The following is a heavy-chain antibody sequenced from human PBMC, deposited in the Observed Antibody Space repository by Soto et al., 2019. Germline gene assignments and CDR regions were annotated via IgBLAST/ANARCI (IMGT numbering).Heavy chain of an antibody. D-gene: IGHD2-2*01. CDR2: FIPVFAEL. J-gene: IGHJ4*02. CDR1: GGTFSNSA. V-gene: IGHV1-69*12. CDR3: AQTSRPGSFLPFDY. Sequence: QVQLVQSGAEVKKPESSLKVSCKTSGGTFSNSAFNWVRQAPGQGLEWMGEFIPVFAELNYAQNFQGRLTITADESSGTAYMELSNLRSEDTAMYFCAQTSRPGSFLPFDYWGQGTLVTVSS.